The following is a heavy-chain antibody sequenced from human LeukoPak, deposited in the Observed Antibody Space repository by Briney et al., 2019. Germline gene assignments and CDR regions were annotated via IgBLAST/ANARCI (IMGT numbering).Heavy chain of an antibody. CDR3: ARIVGASDY. CDR1: GGSISSSSYY. D-gene: IGHD1-26*01. J-gene: IGHJ4*02. CDR2: IYYSGST. Sequence: SETQSLICTVSGGSISSSSYYWGWIRQPPGKGLEWIGSIYYSGSTYYNPSLKSRVTISVDTSKNQFSLKLSSVTAADTAVYYCARIVGASDYWGQGTL. V-gene: IGHV4-39*01.